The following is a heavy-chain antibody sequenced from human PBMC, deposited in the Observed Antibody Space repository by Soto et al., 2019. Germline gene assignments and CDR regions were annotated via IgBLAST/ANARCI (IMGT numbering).Heavy chain of an antibody. J-gene: IGHJ4*02. CDR3: AKAKWAYSYGPKFLFDY. Sequence: QVQLVESGGGVVQPGRSLRLSCEASGFTLSSYGMHWVRQAPGKGLEWVAFISNDGSNEYYADSVKGRFTISRDNSKNTLYLQMNSLRSEDTAVFYCAKAKWAYSYGPKFLFDYWGQGILVTVSS. CDR1: GFTLSSYG. CDR2: ISNDGSNE. D-gene: IGHD3-16*01. V-gene: IGHV3-30*18.